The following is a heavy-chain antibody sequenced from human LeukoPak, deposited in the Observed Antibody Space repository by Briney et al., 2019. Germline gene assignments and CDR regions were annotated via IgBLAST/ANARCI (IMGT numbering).Heavy chain of an antibody. CDR2: INPSGGST. CDR3: ARGPSKYIVVVTAAGGFDY. CDR1: GYTFTSYY. Sequence: ASVKVSCKASGYTFTSYYMHWVRQAPGQALEWMGIINPSGGSTSYAQKFQGRVTMTRDMSTSTVYMELSSLRSEDTAVYYCARGPSKYIVVVTAAGGFDYWGQGTLVTVSS. D-gene: IGHD2-21*02. J-gene: IGHJ4*02. V-gene: IGHV1-46*01.